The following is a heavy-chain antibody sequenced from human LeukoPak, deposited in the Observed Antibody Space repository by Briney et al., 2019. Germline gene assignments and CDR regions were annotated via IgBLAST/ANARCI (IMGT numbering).Heavy chain of an antibody. CDR3: ARAGNYYDSSGYGY. D-gene: IGHD3-22*01. V-gene: IGHV4-59*01. Sequence: SETLSLTCNVSGGSISSYYWSWIRQPPGKGLEWIGYIYYSGSTNYNAYLTSRGIILVDTSKNKYSLKLSSVTAADTAVYYCARAGNYYDSSGYGYWGQGTLVTVSS. J-gene: IGHJ4*02. CDR1: GGSISSYY. CDR2: IYYSGST.